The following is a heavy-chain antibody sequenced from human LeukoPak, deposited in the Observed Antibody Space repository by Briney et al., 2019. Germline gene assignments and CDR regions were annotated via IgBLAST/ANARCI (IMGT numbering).Heavy chain of an antibody. CDR2: ISSSSTYI. Sequence: PGGSLRLSCAASGFTFSSYSMMGVRQAPGKGGEGVSSISSSSTYIYYADSVQGRFTISRDNAKNSLYLQMNSLRAEDTAVYYCARDQFSSSRYYYYYMDVWGKGTTVTVSS. J-gene: IGHJ6*03. CDR1: GFTFSSYS. V-gene: IGHV3-21*01. D-gene: IGHD6-6*01. CDR3: ARDQFSSSRYYYYYMDV.